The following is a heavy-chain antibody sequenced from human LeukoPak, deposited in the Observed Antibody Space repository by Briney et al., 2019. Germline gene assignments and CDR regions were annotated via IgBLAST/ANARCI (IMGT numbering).Heavy chain of an antibody. CDR2: IKQDGSEK. CDR1: GFTFSSYW. Sequence: GGSLRLSCAASGFTFSSYWMSWVRQAPGKGLEWVANIKQDGSEKYYVDSVKGRFTISRDNAKNSLYLQMNSLRAEDTAVYYCARRYGSGISYYFDYWGQGTLVTVSS. V-gene: IGHV3-7*01. D-gene: IGHD3-10*01. J-gene: IGHJ4*02. CDR3: ARRYGSGISYYFDY.